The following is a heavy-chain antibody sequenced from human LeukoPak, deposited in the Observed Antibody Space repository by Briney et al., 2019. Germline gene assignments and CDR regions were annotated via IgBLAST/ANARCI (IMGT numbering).Heavy chain of an antibody. Sequence: PSETLSLTSAVYGGSFSGYYWSWIRQPPGKGLEWIGEINHSRSTNYNTPLHNRRTITAETTKNHFFLQLSTATAAATAVYYCSRSQPAAINYSYYYYYMDVWGKGTTVTVSS. CDR3: SRSQPAAINYSYYYYYMDV. CDR2: INHSRST. CDR1: GGSFSGYY. J-gene: IGHJ6*03. V-gene: IGHV4-34*01. D-gene: IGHD4-11*01.